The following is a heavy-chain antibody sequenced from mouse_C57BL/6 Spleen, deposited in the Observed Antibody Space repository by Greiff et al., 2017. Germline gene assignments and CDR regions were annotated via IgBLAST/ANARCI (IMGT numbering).Heavy chain of an antibody. CDR3: ARSAAHSAMDY. D-gene: IGHD3-2*02. CDR1: GYTFTSYW. V-gene: IGHV1-69*01. CDR2: IDPSDSYT. Sequence: VQLQQPGAELVMPGASVKLSCKASGYTFTSYWMHWVKQRPGQGLEWIGEIDPSDSYTNYNQKFKGKSTLTVDKSSSTAYMQLSSLTSEDSAVYYCARSAAHSAMDYWGQGTSVTVSS. J-gene: IGHJ4*01.